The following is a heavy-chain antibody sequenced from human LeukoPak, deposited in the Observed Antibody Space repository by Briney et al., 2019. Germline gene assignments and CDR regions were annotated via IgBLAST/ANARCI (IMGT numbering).Heavy chain of an antibody. CDR2: IYTSGNT. D-gene: IGHD3-3*01. V-gene: IGHV4-61*02. CDR3: ARVLASDNDFWSGSQFWFDP. Sequence: SETLSLSCTVSGGSIRSGSYYWTWIRQPAGKGLEWIGRIYTSGNTNYNLSLKSRVTISLDTSKNQSSLKLSSVTAADTAVYYCARVLASDNDFWSGSQFWFDPWGQGILVTVSS. J-gene: IGHJ5*02. CDR1: GGSIRSGSYY.